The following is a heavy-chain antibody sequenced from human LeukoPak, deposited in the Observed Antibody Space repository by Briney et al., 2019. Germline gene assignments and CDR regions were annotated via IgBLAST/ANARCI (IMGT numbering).Heavy chain of an antibody. CDR3: ARGDFWSGDYTDAFDI. Sequence: GGSLRLSCAASGFTFSSYWMSWVRQAPGKGLEWVANIKPDGSEKYCVDPVKGRFTISRDNAKNALYLQMNSLRAGDTAVYYCARGDFWSGDYTDAFDIWGQGTMVTVSS. J-gene: IGHJ3*02. CDR1: GFTFSSYW. CDR2: IKPDGSEK. D-gene: IGHD3-3*01. V-gene: IGHV3-7*04.